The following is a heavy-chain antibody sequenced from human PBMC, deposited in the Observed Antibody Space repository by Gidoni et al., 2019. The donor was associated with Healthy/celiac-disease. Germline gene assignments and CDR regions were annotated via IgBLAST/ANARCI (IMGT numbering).Heavy chain of an antibody. D-gene: IGHD1-1*01. CDR2: IYYSGST. Sequence: QLQLQESGPGLVKPSETLSLTCTVSGGSISSSSYYWGWIRQPPGKGLEWIGSIYYSGSTYYNPSLKSRVTISVDTSKNQFSLKLSSVTAADTAVYYCARHGCNNWNDYCYYYYYGMDVWGQGTTVTVSS. CDR3: ARHGCNNWNDYCYYYYYGMDV. V-gene: IGHV4-39*01. J-gene: IGHJ6*02. CDR1: GGSISSSSYY.